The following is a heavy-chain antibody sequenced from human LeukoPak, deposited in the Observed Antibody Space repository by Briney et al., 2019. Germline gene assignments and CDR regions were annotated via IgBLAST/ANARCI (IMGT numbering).Heavy chain of an antibody. D-gene: IGHD1-1*01. Sequence: SETLSLTCTVSGGSISSGGSYWSWIRQHPGKGLEWIGYIYYSGSTYYNPSLKSRVTISVDTSKNQFSLKLSSVTAADTAVYYCAREIRTARSRGFDYWGQGTLVTVSS. J-gene: IGHJ4*02. V-gene: IGHV4-31*03. CDR2: IYYSGST. CDR3: AREIRTARSRGFDY. CDR1: GGSISSGGSY.